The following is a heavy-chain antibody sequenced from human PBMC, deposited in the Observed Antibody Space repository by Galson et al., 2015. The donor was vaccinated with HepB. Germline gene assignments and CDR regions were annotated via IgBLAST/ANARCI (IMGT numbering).Heavy chain of an antibody. D-gene: IGHD1-1*01. CDR2: IYSGGST. V-gene: IGHV3-66*01. J-gene: IGHJ6*02. Sequence: SLRLSCAASGFTVSSNYMSWVRQAPGKGLEWVSVIYSGGSTYYADSAEGRFTISRDNSKNTLYLQMSSLRAEDTAVYYCVKDGLERRYGYYYYGMDVWGQGTTVTVSS. CDR1: GFTVSSNY. CDR3: VKDGLERRYGYYYYGMDV.